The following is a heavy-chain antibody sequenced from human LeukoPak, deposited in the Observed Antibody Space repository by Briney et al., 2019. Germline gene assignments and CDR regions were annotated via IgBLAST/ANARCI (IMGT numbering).Heavy chain of an antibody. CDR1: GGSFSGYY. D-gene: IGHD6-6*01. V-gene: IGHV4-34*01. CDR3: AREKAARSLYYYYYMDV. J-gene: IGHJ6*03. CDR2: INHSGST. Sequence: PSETLSLTCAVYGGSFSGYYWSWIRQPPGKGLEWIGEINHSGSTKYNPSLKSRVTISVDTSKNQFSLKLSSVTAADTAVYYCAREKAARSLYYYYYMDVWGKGTTVTVSS.